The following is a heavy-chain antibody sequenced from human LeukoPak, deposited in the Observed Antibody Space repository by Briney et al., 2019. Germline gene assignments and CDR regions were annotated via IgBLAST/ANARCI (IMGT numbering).Heavy chain of an antibody. CDR3: ARAYSSGWYGPEVGIDY. CDR2: IIPIFGTA. J-gene: IGHJ4*02. Sequence: ASVKVSCKASGGTFSRCALSWVRQAPGQGLEWMGGIIPIFGTADYAQKFQDRVTIVADEPTSTAYMELSSLRSDDTAVYYCARAYSSGWYGPEVGIDYWGQGTLVTVSS. CDR1: GGTFSRCA. V-gene: IGHV1-69*13. D-gene: IGHD6-19*01.